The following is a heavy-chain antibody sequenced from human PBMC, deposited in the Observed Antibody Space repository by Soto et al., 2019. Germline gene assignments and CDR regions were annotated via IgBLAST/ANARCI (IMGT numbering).Heavy chain of an antibody. Sequence: PGGSLRLSCAASGFTFSSFGMHWVRQAPGKGLEWVSYISSSGSTIYYADSVKGRFTISRDNAKNSLYLQMNSLRAEDTAVYYCASINPTDYYDSSVGMDVWGQGTTVTVSS. V-gene: IGHV3-48*03. CDR1: GFTFSSFG. J-gene: IGHJ6*02. CDR3: ASINPTDYYDSSVGMDV. D-gene: IGHD3-22*01. CDR2: ISSSGSTI.